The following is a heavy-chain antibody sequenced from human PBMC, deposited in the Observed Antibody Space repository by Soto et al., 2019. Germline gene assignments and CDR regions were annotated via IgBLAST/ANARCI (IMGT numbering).Heavy chain of an antibody. J-gene: IGHJ4*02. D-gene: IGHD6-19*01. CDR1: GFSLRTPGVG. CDR2: NFWNDDR. V-gene: IGHV2-5*01. CDR3: ARSIHSSGYYYFDY. Sequence: QITLKESGPTLLKPTQTLTLTCTFSGFSLRTPGVGVGWIRQPPGKALEWLVFNFWNDDRRYSPSLETRLTVSKDTSRNQVVLRVTNMGPEDTATYFCARSIHSSGYYYFDYWGQGILVSVSS.